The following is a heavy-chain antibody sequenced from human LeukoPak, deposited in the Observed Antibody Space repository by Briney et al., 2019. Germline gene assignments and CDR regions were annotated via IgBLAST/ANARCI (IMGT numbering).Heavy chain of an antibody. CDR3: AKAGYYDILTGYYPPIDY. CDR1: GLTFSSYA. CDR2: ISGSGGST. D-gene: IGHD3-9*01. V-gene: IGHV3-23*01. J-gene: IGHJ4*02. Sequence: GGSLRLSCAASGLTFSSYAMSWVRQAPGKGLEWVSAISGSGGSTYYADSVKGRFTISRDNSKNTLYLQMNSLRAEDTAVYYYAKAGYYDILTGYYPPIDYWGQGTLVTVSS.